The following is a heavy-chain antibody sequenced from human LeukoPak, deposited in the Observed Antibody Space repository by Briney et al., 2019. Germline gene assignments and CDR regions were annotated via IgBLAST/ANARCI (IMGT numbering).Heavy chain of an antibody. Sequence: GGSLRLSCAASGFTFGSYGMHWVRQAPGKGLEWVAVIWYDGSNKYYADSVKGRFTISRDNSKNTLYLQMDSLRAEDTAVYYCAKDEGPYDFWSGYYNPAEYFQHWGQGTLVTVSS. J-gene: IGHJ1*01. V-gene: IGHV3-33*06. CDR3: AKDEGPYDFWSGYYNPAEYFQH. CDR2: IWYDGSNK. D-gene: IGHD3-3*01. CDR1: GFTFGSYG.